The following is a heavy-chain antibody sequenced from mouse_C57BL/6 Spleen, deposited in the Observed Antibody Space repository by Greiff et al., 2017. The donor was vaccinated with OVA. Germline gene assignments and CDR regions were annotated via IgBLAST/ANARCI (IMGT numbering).Heavy chain of an antibody. CDR1: GFTFSSYG. Sequence: EVQRVESGGDLVKPGGSLKLSCAASGFTFSSYGMSWVRQTPDKRLEWVATISSGGSYTYYPDSVKGRFTISRDNAKNTLYLQMSSLKSEDTAMYYCARVGRRDYFDYWGQGTTLTVSS. D-gene: IGHD4-1*01. CDR2: ISSGGSYT. CDR3: ARVGRRDYFDY. J-gene: IGHJ2*01. V-gene: IGHV5-6*01.